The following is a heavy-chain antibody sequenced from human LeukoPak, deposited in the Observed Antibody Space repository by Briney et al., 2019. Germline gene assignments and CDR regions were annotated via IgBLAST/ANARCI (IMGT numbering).Heavy chain of an antibody. CDR2: IYYSGST. CDR1: GGSISGYY. CDR3: ARRYYYYYYMDV. Sequence: SETLSLTCTVSGGSISGYYWSWIRQPPGKGLEWIGYIYYSGSTNYNPSLKSRVTISVDTSKNQFSLKLSSVTAADTAVYYCARRYYYYYYMDVWGKGTTVTVSS. V-gene: IGHV4-59*01. J-gene: IGHJ6*03.